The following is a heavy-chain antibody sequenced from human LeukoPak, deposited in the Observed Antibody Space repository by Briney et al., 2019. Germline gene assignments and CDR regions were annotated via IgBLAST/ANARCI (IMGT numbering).Heavy chain of an antibody. J-gene: IGHJ5*02. CDR2: ISYDGSNK. V-gene: IGHV3-30*18. CDR3: AKDENGSSGHNWFDP. CDR1: GFTFSSYG. D-gene: IGHD6-19*01. Sequence: HPGGSLRLSCAASGFTFSSYGMHWVRQAPGKGLEWVAVISYDGSNKYYADSVKGRFTISRDNSKNTLYLQMNSLRAEDTAVYYCAKDENGSSGHNWFDPWGQGTLVTVSS.